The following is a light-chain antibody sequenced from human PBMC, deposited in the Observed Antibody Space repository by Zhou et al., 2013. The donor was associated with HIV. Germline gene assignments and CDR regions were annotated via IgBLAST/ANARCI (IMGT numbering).Light chain of an antibody. V-gene: IGKV1-NL1*01. J-gene: IGKJ1*01. CDR1: QDISNS. Sequence: DIQMTQSPSSLPASVGDRVTITCRASQDISNSLAWYQQNPGKAPKLLVYAASRLGSGVPSRFSGSGSGTDYTLTISSLQPEDFASYYCQQCCSIPVAFGQGPRWK. CDR2: AAS. CDR3: QQCCSIPVA.